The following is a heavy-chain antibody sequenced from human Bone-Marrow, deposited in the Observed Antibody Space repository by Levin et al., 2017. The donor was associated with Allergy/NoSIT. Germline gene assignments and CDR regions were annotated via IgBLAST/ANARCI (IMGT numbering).Heavy chain of an antibody. CDR3: AGDRGVAAAEPFDA. D-gene: IGHD6-13*01. J-gene: IGHJ4*02. CDR1: GGTFSSYG. CDR2: IIPMLGTA. Sequence: SVKVSCKASGGTFSSYGFSWVRQAPGQGLEWMGGIIPMLGTANYAQNFQGRVTITADESTSTTYMEVTSRGSEETAVYYCAGDRGVAAAEPFDAWGQGTLVTVSS. V-gene: IGHV1-69*13.